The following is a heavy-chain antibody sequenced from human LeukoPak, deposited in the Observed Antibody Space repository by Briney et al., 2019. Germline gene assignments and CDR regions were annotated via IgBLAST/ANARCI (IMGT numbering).Heavy chain of an antibody. J-gene: IGHJ6*02. Sequence: GGSLRLSCAASGFTFSSYGMHWVRQAPGKGLEWVAVISYDGSNKYYADSVKGRFTISRDNSKNTLYLQMNSLRAEDTAVYYCAREKGTATRSPFGMDVWGQGTTVTVSS. CDR2: ISYDGSNK. CDR3: AREKGTATRSPFGMDV. CDR1: GFTFSSYG. V-gene: IGHV3-30*03. D-gene: IGHD4-17*01.